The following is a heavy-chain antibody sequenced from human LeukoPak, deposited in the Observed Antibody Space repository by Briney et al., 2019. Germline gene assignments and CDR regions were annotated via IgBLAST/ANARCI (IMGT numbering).Heavy chain of an antibody. V-gene: IGHV3-23*01. Sequence: GGSLRLSCAASGFTFSSYAMSWVRQAPGKGLEWVSAISGSGGSTYYADSVKGRFTISRDNSKNTLYLQMNSLRAEDTAVHYCANPPTPSYYDSSGYYYVEYFQHWGQGTLVTVSS. CDR3: ANPPTPSYYDSSGYYYVEYFQH. CDR2: ISGSGGST. D-gene: IGHD3-22*01. J-gene: IGHJ1*01. CDR1: GFTFSSYA.